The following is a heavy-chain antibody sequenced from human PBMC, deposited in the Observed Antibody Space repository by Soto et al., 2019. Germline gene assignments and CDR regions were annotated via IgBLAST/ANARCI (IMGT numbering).Heavy chain of an antibody. Sequence: EVQLLESGGGLVQPGGSLRLSCAASGFTFSNYAMNWVRQAPGKGLEWVSFISGSGDSNYYADSVKGRFTISRDSSKNTLYLQMNSLRAEDTALNYCAKEKGTTYYYYSGMDVWGQGTTVTVSS. D-gene: IGHD1-26*01. CDR1: GFTFSNYA. CDR2: ISGSGDSN. J-gene: IGHJ6*02. V-gene: IGHV3-23*01. CDR3: AKEKGTTYYYYSGMDV.